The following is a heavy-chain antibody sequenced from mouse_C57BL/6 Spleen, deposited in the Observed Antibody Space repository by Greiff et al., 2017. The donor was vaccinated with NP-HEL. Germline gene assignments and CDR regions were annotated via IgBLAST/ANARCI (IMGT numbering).Heavy chain of an antibody. CDR1: GFTFSSYA. CDR2: ISDGGSYT. V-gene: IGHV5-4*03. J-gene: IGHJ2*01. Sequence: DVMPVESGGGLVKPGGSLKLSCAASGFTFSSYAMSWVRQTPEKRLEWVATISDGGSYTYYPDNVKGRFTISRDNAKNNLYLQMSHLKSEDTAMYYCARGGGDYFDYWGQGTTLTVSS. CDR3: ARGGGDYFDY.